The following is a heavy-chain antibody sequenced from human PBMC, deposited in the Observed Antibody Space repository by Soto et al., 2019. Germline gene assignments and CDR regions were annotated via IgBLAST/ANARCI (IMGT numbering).Heavy chain of an antibody. CDR1: GDSVSSNSAA. CDR2: TYYRSKWYN. V-gene: IGHV6-1*01. CDR3: ARDVGIAVAGTKEINYFDY. J-gene: IGHJ4*02. D-gene: IGHD6-19*01. Sequence: SQTLSLTCAISGDSVSSNSAAWNWIRQSPSRGLEWLGRTYYRSKWYNDYAVSVKSRITINPDTSKNQFSLQLNSVTPEDTAVYYCARDVGIAVAGTKEINYFDYWGQGTLVTVSS.